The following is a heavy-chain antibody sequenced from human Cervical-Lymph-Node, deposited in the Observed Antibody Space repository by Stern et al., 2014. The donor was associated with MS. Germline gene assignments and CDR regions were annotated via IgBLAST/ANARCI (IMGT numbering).Heavy chain of an antibody. V-gene: IGHV4-59*01. D-gene: IGHD1-26*01. CDR3: ARMGGSYLYYFDY. CDR2: IYYSGST. J-gene: IGHJ4*02. CDR1: GGSISSYY. Sequence: DQLVESGPGLVKPSETLSLTCTVSGGSISSYYWSWIRQPPGKGLEWIGYIYYSGSTNYNPSLKSRVTISVDTSKNQFSLKLSSVTAADTAVYYCARMGGSYLYYFDYWGQGTLVTVSS.